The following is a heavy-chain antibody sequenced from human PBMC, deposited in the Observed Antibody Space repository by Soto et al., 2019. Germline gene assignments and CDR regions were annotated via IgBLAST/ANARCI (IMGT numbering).Heavy chain of an antibody. CDR2: IYHSGST. V-gene: IGHV4-30-2*01. CDR1: GGSISSCGYS. CDR3: ARVPDY. J-gene: IGHJ4*02. Sequence: PSETLSLTCAVSGGSISSCGYSWSWLRQPPGKGLEWIGYIYHSGSTYYNPSLKSRVTISVDRSKNQFSLKLTSVTAAETAVYYCARVPDYWGQGTLVTVSS.